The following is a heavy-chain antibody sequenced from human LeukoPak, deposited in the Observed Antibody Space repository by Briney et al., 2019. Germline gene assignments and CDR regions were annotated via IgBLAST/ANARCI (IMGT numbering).Heavy chain of an antibody. CDR3: AKDRNYNFPYYPDS. CDR1: GFTFNNYG. V-gene: IGHV3-30*02. CDR2: IRSHGNYR. Sequence: GGSLRLSCATSGFTFNNYGMHWVRQAPGKGLEWLAFIRSHGNYRYYADSVKGRFTVSRDNSKSTLSLQMNSLSAEDTAVYYCAKDRNYNFPYYPDSWGQGILVTVSA. J-gene: IGHJ5*01. D-gene: IGHD4-11*01.